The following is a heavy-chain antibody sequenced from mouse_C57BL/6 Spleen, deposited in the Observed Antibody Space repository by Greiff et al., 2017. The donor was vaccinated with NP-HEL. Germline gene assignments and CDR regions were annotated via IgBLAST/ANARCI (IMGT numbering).Heavy chain of an antibody. V-gene: IGHV1-69*01. CDR2: IDPSDSYT. CDR3: ASIYDGSPWFAY. J-gene: IGHJ3*01. CDR1: GYTFTSYW. Sequence: VQLQQPGAELVMPGASVKLSCKASGYTFTSYWMHWVKQRPGQGLEWIGEIDPSDSYTNYNQKFKGKSTLTVDKSSSTAYMQLSSLTSEDAAVYYCASIYDGSPWFAYWGQGTLVTVSA. D-gene: IGHD2-3*01.